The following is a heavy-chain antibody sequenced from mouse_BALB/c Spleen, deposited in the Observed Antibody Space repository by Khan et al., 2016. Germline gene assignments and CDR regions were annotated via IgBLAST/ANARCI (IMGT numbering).Heavy chain of an antibody. J-gene: IGHJ4*01. D-gene: IGHD2-1*01. CDR1: GYTFTDYV. V-gene: IGHV1S136*01. Sequence: VQLQQSGPELVKPGASVKMSCKASGYTFTDYVMHWVKQKPGQGLEWIGYIYPSNDGTEYTEKFKGKATLTLDKSSSTAYMDRSSLTSEDSTVTYCARGSLYGTYGMDYWGQGTSVTVSP. CDR3: ARGSLYGTYGMDY. CDR2: IYPSNDGT.